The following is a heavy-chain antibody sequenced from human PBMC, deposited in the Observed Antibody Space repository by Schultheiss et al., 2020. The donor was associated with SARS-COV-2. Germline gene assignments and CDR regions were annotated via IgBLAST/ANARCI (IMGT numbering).Heavy chain of an antibody. D-gene: IGHD5-12*01. CDR1: GFTFSSYA. Sequence: GGSLRLSCAASGFTFSSYAMSWVRQAPGKGLEWVSVIYSGGSTYYADSVKGRFTISRDNAKNSLYLQMNSLRAEDTAVYYCARKYSGYGADWGQGTLVTVSS. V-gene: IGHV3-23*03. CDR2: IYSGGST. CDR3: ARKYSGYGAD. J-gene: IGHJ4*02.